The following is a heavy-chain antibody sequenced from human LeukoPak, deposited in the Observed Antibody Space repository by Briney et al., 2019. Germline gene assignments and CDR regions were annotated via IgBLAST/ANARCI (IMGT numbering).Heavy chain of an antibody. Sequence: SETLSLTCTVSGGSISYYYWSWIRQSPGKGLEWIGYIYYSGTTNYNPSLKSRVTISVDTSKNQFSLQLRSVTAADTAVYYCAREDPQTTVPEGMDVWGQGSTVTVSS. CDR3: AREDPQTTVPEGMDV. V-gene: IGHV4-59*01. CDR1: GGSISYYY. CDR2: IYYSGTT. J-gene: IGHJ6*02. D-gene: IGHD4-17*01.